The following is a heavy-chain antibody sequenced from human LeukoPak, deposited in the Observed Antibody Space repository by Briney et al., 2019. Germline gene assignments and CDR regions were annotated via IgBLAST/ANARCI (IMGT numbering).Heavy chain of an antibody. D-gene: IGHD5-18*01. CDR1: GFTFSSYA. J-gene: IGHJ4*02. V-gene: IGHV3-23*01. CDR2: ISGSGGST. Sequence: GGSLRLSCAASGFTFSSYAMSWVRQAPGKGLEWVSAISGSGGSTYYADSVKGRFTISRDNSKNTLYLQMNSLRAEDTAVHYCAKGLRGYSYGYLDYWGQGTLVTVSS. CDR3: AKGLRGYSYGYLDY.